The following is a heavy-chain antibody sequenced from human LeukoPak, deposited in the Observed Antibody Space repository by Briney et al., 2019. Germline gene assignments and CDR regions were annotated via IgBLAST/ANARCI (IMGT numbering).Heavy chain of an antibody. CDR2: IYYSGST. D-gene: IGHD6-13*01. J-gene: IGHJ3*02. V-gene: IGHV4-39*01. Sequence: KPSETLSLTCTVSGGSISSSSYYWGWIRQPPGKGLEWIGSIYYSGSTCYNPSLKSRVTISVDTSKNQFSLKLSSVTAADTAVYYCARSAAAYDAFDIWGQGTMVTVSS. CDR3: ARSAAAYDAFDI. CDR1: GGSISSSSYY.